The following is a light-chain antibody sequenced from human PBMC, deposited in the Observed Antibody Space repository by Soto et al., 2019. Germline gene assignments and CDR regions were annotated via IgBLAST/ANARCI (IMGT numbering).Light chain of an antibody. Sequence: DIQMTQSPSSLSASVGDRVTITCRASQGISTYLAWYQQKPGKVPKLLIYAASTLQSGVPYRFSGSGSGTDFTITISSLQSEDVATYYCQKYNSSPLTFGGGTKVEIK. J-gene: IGKJ4*01. V-gene: IGKV1-27*01. CDR1: QGISTY. CDR3: QKYNSSPLT. CDR2: AAS.